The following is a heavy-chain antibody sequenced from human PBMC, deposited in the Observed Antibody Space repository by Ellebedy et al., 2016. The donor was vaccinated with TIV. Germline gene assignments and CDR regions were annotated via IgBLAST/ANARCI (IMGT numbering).Heavy chain of an antibody. V-gene: IGHV3-23*01. CDR3: AKAGTSYDFWSGLGY. CDR1: GFTFSSYA. J-gene: IGHJ4*02. CDR2: ITGSGGST. D-gene: IGHD3-3*01. Sequence: GESLKISXAASGFTFSSYAMSWVRQAPGKGLEWVSAITGSGGSTSYADSVKGRFTISRDNSKNTLYLQLDSLRAEDTAVYYCAKAGTSYDFWSGLGYWGQGTLVTVSS.